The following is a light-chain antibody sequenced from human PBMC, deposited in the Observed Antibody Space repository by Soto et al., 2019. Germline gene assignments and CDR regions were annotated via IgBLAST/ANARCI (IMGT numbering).Light chain of an antibody. CDR3: SSYTSITTLV. CDR2: DVS. Sequence: QSALTQPASVSGSPGQSITISCTGTSSDVVDYNYVYWYQQHPGKAPKLMIYDVSNRPSGVSNRFSGSKSGNTASLTISGLQAEDEADYYGSSYTSITTLVFGGGTKLTVL. CDR1: SSDVVDYNY. V-gene: IGLV2-14*01. J-gene: IGLJ2*01.